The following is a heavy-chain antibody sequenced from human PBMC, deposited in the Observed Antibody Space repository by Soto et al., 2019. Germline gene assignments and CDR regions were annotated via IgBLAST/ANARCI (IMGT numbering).Heavy chain of an antibody. CDR2: VVSDGSYR. CDR3: ANDRASGHALYYFVY. Sequence: GGSLRLSCAASGFTFSRYGMHWVRQAPGKGLGWVAAVVSDGSYRYYGFSVKGPFILSRDKSKNTLYLQINCQRAEDTAVYYRANDRASGHALYYFVYWAPGALVTVSS. V-gene: IGHV3-30*18. J-gene: IGHJ4*02. D-gene: IGHD2-2*01. CDR1: GFTFSRYG.